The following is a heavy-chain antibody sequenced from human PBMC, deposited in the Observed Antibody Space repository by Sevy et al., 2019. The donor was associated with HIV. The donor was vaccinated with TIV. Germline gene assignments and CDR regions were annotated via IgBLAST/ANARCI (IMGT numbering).Heavy chain of an antibody. D-gene: IGHD6-19*01. CDR3: AKMKIASVAGGVHFDH. J-gene: IGHJ4*02. Sequence: GGSLRLSCAASGFPFSSYDMNWVRQAPGKGLEWVSTISGSGLSTYYADSVKGRFTISRDNSKKTLHLQMKSLRAEDTAVYYCAKMKIASVAGGVHFDHWGQGTLVTVSS. CDR2: ISGSGLST. CDR1: GFPFSSYD. V-gene: IGHV3-23*01.